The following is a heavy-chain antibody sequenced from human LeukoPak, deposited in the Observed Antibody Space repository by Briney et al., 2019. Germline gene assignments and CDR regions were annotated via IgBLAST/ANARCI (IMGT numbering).Heavy chain of an antibody. CDR1: GFIFSSYT. CDR2: ISYDGGNI. V-gene: IGHV3-30*04. J-gene: IGHJ4*02. D-gene: IGHD2-15*01. CDR3: ARGSRQTDY. Sequence: GGSLRLSCAASGFIFSSYTIHWVRQAPGRGLEWLTFISYDGGNIYYADSVKGLFTISRDNSKNTVYLQMSSLRADDTAVYFCARGSRQTDYWGQGTLVTVSS.